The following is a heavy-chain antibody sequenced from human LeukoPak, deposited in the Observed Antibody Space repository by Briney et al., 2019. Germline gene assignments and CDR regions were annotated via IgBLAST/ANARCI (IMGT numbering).Heavy chain of an antibody. CDR2: IYYSGST. CDR1: GGSISSYY. V-gene: IGHV4-59*01. Sequence: SQTLSLTCTVSGGSISSYYWSWIRQPPGKGLEWIGYIYYSGSTNYNPSLKSRVTISVDTSKNQFSLKLSSVTAADTAVYYCARENVDTATDYWGQGTLVTVSS. J-gene: IGHJ4*02. CDR3: ARENVDTATDY. D-gene: IGHD5-18*01.